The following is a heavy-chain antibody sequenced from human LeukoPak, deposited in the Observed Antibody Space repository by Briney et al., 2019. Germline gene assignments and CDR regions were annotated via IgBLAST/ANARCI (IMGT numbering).Heavy chain of an antibody. CDR2: IYPGDSDT. V-gene: IGHV5-51*01. J-gene: IGHJ4*02. CDR1: GYSFTSYW. D-gene: IGHD6-19*01. Sequence: GESLKISCKGSGYSFTSYWIGWVRQLPGKGLEWMGIIYPGDSDTRYSPSFQGQVTISADKSISTAYLQWSSLKASDTAMYYCARLPRQWLVHPQFDYWGQGTLVTVSS. CDR3: ARLPRQWLVHPQFDY.